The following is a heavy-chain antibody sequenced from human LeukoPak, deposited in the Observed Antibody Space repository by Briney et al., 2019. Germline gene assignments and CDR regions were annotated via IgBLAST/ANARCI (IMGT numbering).Heavy chain of an antibody. CDR3: ARVRDFSRSPFDWFDP. D-gene: IGHD6-6*01. CDR1: GYTFTSYD. J-gene: IGHJ5*02. V-gene: IGHV1-8*01. CDR2: MNPNSGNT. Sequence: GASVKVSCKASGYTFTSYDINWVRQATGQGLEWMGWMNPNSGNTGYAQKFQGRVTMTRNTSISTAYMELSSLRSEDTAVYYCARVRDFSRSPFDWFDPWGQGTLVTVSS.